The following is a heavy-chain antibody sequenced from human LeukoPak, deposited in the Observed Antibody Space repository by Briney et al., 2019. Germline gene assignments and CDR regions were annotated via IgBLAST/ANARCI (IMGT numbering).Heavy chain of an antibody. J-gene: IGHJ5*02. CDR3: AREFRTVIYWFDP. CDR2: INPNSGGT. V-gene: IGHV1-2*02. D-gene: IGHD3-16*02. Sequence: ASVKVSCKASGYTFTGYYMHWVRQAPGQGLEWMGWINPNSGGTNYAQKFQGRVTMTRDTSISTAYMELSRLRSDDTAVYYCAREFRTVIYWFDPWGQGTLVTVSS. CDR1: GYTFTGYY.